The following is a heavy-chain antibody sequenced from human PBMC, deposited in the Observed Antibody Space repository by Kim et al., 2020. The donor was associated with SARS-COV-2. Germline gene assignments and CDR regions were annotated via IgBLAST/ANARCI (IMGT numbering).Heavy chain of an antibody. D-gene: IGHD6-19*01. V-gene: IGHV3-48*02. CDR3: ARKAEQWLAQYYFDY. J-gene: IGHJ4*02. CDR2: ISSSSSTI. CDR1: GFTFSSYS. Sequence: GGSLRLSCAASGFTFSSYSMNWVRQAPGKGLEWVSYISSSSSTIYYADSVKGRFTISRDNAKNSLYLQMNSLRDEDTAVYYCARKAEQWLAQYYFDYWGQGTLVTVSS.